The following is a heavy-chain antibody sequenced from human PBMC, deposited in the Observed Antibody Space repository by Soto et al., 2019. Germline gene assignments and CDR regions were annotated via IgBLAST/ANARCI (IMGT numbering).Heavy chain of an antibody. J-gene: IGHJ4*02. Sequence: EVQVLESGGGLVQPGGSLRLSCAASGFTFSSYAISWVRQAPGKGLEWVSAISGSGGSTYYADSVKGRFTISRDNSKNTLYLQMNSLRAEDTAVYYCATDGGTVPQWLYFAYWGRGTLVTVSS. D-gene: IGHD6-19*01. CDR3: ATDGGTVPQWLYFAY. CDR1: GFTFSSYA. CDR2: ISGSGGST. V-gene: IGHV3-23*01.